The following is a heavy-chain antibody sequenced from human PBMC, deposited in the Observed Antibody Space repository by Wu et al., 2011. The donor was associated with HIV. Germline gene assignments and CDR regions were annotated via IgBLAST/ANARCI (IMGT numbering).Heavy chain of an antibody. Sequence: QVQLVQSGAEVKKPGASVKVSCKASGYIFTGSYMHWVRQAPGEGLEWMGRIIPIFNTAKVAQKFQDRFTIVADESTTPGTTTVYMSLTNLTSKDTAVYFCARLHCSSSNCPGFDYWGQGTRVIVS. CDR3: ARLHCSSSNCPGFDY. D-gene: IGHD2-15*01. CDR1: GYIFTGSY. V-gene: IGHV1-69*18. J-gene: IGHJ4*02. CDR2: IIPIFNTA.